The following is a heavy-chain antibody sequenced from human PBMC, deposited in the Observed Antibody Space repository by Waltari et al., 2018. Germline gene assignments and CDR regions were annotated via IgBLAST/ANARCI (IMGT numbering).Heavy chain of an antibody. CDR2: INPNSGGT. J-gene: IGHJ5*02. CDR3: ARGGLTGIHFPYNWFDP. V-gene: IGHV1-2*02. D-gene: IGHD1-20*01. CDR1: GYTFTGYY. Sequence: QVQLVQSGAEVKKPGASVKVSCKASGYTFTGYYMHWVRQAPGQGLEWMGWINPNSGGTNYAQKFQGRVTMTRDTSISTAYMELSRLRSDDTAVYYCARGGLTGIHFPYNWFDPWGQGTLVTVSS.